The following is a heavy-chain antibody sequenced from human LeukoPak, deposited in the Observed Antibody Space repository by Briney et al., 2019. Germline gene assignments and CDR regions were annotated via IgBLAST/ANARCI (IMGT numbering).Heavy chain of an antibody. CDR2: ISSSSSYI. CDR1: GFTFSSYS. Sequence: GGSLRLSCAASGFTFSSYSMNWVRQAPGKGLEWVSSISSSSSYIYYADSVKGRFTISRDNAKNSLYLQMNSLRAEDTAVYYCARRRDGYNYVSYYYCYYMDVWGKGTTVTVSS. V-gene: IGHV3-21*01. CDR3: ARRRDGYNYVSYYYCYYMDV. D-gene: IGHD5-24*01. J-gene: IGHJ6*03.